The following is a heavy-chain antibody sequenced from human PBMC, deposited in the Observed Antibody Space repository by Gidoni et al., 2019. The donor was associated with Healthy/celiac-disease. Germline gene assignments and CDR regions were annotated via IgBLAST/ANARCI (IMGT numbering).Heavy chain of an antibody. J-gene: IGHJ5*02. CDR2: INPSGGST. CDR1: GYTFTSYY. Sequence: QVQLVQSGAEVKKPGASVKVSCKASGYTFTSYYMPWVRQAPGQGLEWMGIINPSGGSTSYAQKFQGRVTMTRDTSTSTVYMELSSLRSEDTAVYYCARDLGATTDWFDPWGQGTLVTVSS. V-gene: IGHV1-46*01. D-gene: IGHD1-26*01. CDR3: ARDLGATTDWFDP.